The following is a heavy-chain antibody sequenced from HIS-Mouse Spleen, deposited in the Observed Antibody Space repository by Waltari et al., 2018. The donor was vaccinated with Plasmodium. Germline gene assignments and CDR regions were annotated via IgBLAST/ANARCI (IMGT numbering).Heavy chain of an antibody. CDR2: IYYSGGT. V-gene: IGHV4-31*03. D-gene: IGHD1-26*01. CDR3: ARWVGNWFDP. CDR1: GGSISRGGYY. Sequence: QVQLQESGPGLVKPSQTLSLTCSVPGGSISRGGYYWSWIRQHPGKGLEWIGYIYYSGGTYYNPSLKSRVTISVDTSKNQFSLKVNSVTAADTAVYYCARWVGNWFDPWGQGTLVTVSS. J-gene: IGHJ5*02.